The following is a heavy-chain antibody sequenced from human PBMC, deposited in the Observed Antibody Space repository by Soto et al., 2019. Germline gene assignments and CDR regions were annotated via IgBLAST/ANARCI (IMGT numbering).Heavy chain of an antibody. CDR3: ARDFYDSRGYYYYYYGMDV. CDR1: GYTFTSYY. J-gene: IGHJ6*02. CDR2: INPSGGST. V-gene: IGHV1-46*01. D-gene: IGHD3-22*01. Sequence: ASVKVSCKASGYTFTSYYMHWVRQAPGQGLEWMGIINPSGGSTSYAQKFQGRVTMTRDTSTSTVYMELSSLRSEDTAVYYCARDFYDSRGYYYYYYGMDVWGQGTTVTVSS.